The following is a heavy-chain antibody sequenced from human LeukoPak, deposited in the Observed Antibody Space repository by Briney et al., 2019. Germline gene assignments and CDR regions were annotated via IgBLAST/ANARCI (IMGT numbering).Heavy chain of an antibody. Sequence: GGSLRLSCAASGFRFSLYSMNWVRQAPGKGLEWVSYISSSRSSISYADSVKGRFTISRDNANNSLYLQMNSLRAEDTAVYYCARVARYSREDYWGQGTLVTVSS. CDR3: ARVARYSREDY. CDR2: ISSSRSSI. CDR1: GFRFSLYS. D-gene: IGHD3-9*01. J-gene: IGHJ4*02. V-gene: IGHV3-48*04.